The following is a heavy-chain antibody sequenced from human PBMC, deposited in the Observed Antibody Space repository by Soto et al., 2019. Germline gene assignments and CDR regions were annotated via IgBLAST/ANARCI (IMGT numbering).Heavy chain of an antibody. J-gene: IGHJ4*02. CDR3: AKDRNDFWSGFDY. V-gene: IGHV3-30*18. CDR1: GFTFSSYG. D-gene: IGHD3-3*01. CDR2: ISYDGSNK. Sequence: GGSLRLSCAASGFTFSSYGMHWVRQAPGKGLEWVAVISYDGSNKYYADFVKGRFTISRDNSKNTLYLQMNSLRAEDTAAYYCAKDRNDFWSGFDYWGQGTLVTVSS.